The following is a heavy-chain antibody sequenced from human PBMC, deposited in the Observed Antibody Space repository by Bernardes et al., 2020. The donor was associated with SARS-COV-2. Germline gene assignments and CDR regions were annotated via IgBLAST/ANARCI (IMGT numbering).Heavy chain of an antibody. Sequence: ASVKVSCKVSGKTLTEISLHWVRQAPGKGLEWMGGFDPTNGDTMYAQKFQGRVTVTDDTDADTAYMELSSLRSEDTAVYYCATGPYDRSGNDAFDVWGQGTLVTVSS. CDR1: GKTLTEIS. CDR3: ATGPYDRSGNDAFDV. D-gene: IGHD3-22*01. CDR2: FDPTNGDT. V-gene: IGHV1-24*01. J-gene: IGHJ3*01.